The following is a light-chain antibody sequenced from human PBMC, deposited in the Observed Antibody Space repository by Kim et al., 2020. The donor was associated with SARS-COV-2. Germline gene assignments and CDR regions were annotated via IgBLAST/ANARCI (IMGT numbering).Light chain of an antibody. V-gene: IGLV3-19*01. CDR1: SLRSNY. CDR3: NSRDSNENVF. CDR2: GKN. Sequence: VALGQTVRITCQGGSLRSNYATWYQQKPGQAPILVIYGKNNRPSGIPDRFSGSSSGNTASLTITGTQAGDEADYYCNSRDSNENVFFGGGTQLTVL. J-gene: IGLJ2*01.